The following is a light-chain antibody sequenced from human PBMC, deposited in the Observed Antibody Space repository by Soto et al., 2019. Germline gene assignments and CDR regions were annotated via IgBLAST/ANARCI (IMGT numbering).Light chain of an antibody. CDR3: SSYAGSNPYV. Sequence: QSALTQPPSASGSPGQSVTISCTGTSTDFGAYNYVSWYQQHPGKAPKVLIYEVSKRPSGVPDRFSGSKSGNTASLTVSGLQPDDEADYYCSSYAGSNPYVFGTGTKVTVL. V-gene: IGLV2-8*01. CDR1: STDFGAYNY. CDR2: EVS. J-gene: IGLJ1*01.